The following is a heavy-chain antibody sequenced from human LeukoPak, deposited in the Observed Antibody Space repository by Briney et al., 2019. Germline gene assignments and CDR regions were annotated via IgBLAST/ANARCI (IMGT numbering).Heavy chain of an antibody. CDR1: GYTLTELS. CDR3: ATLPGEYSSGWYGLGY. V-gene: IGHV1-24*01. Sequence: ASVKVSCKVSGYTLTELSMHWVRQAPGKGLEWMGGFFPEDGETIYAQKFQGRVPMTEDTSTDTAYMELSSLRSEDTAVYYCATLPGEYSSGWYGLGYWGQGTLVTVSS. CDR2: FFPEDGET. J-gene: IGHJ4*02. D-gene: IGHD6-19*01.